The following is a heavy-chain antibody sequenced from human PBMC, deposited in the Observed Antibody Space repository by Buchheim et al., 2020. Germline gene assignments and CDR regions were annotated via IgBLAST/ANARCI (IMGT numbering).Heavy chain of an antibody. V-gene: IGHV4-34*01. Sequence: QVQLQQWGAGLLKPSETLSLTCAVYGGSFSGYYWSWIRQPPGKGLEWIGEINHSGSTNYNPSLKSRVTISVDTSKNQFSLKLSSVTAADTAVYYCARGGGNWSGYYQTTYYYYGMDVWGQGTT. CDR1: GGSFSGYY. J-gene: IGHJ6*02. CDR2: INHSGST. CDR3: ARGGGNWSGYYQTTYYYYGMDV. D-gene: IGHD3-3*01.